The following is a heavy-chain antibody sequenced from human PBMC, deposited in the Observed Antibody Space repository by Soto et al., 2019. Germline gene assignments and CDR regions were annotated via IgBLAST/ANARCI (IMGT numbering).Heavy chain of an antibody. CDR2: IKSKTDGGTT. CDR1: GFTFSNAW. Sequence: GGSLRLSCAASGFTFSNAWMSWVRQAPGKGLEWVGRIKSKTDGGTTDYAAPVKGRFTISRDDSKNTLYLQMNSLKTEDTAVYYCTTPSPIRGRCTNGVCYAFDIWGQGTMVTVSS. V-gene: IGHV3-15*01. J-gene: IGHJ3*02. D-gene: IGHD2-8*01. CDR3: TTPSPIRGRCTNGVCYAFDI.